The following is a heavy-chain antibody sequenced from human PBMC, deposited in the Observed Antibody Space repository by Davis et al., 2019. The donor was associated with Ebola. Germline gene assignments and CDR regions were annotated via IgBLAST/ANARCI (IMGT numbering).Heavy chain of an antibody. CDR1: GFTVSSNY. CDR2: IYSGGST. J-gene: IGHJ6*02. Sequence: GGSLRLSCAASGFTVSSNYMSWVRQAPGKGLEWVSVIYSGGSTYYADSVKGRFTISRDNSKNTLYLQMNSLRAEDTAVYYCARRLSSSYYYYGMDVWGQGTTVTVSS. CDR3: ARRLSSSYYYYGMDV. V-gene: IGHV3-53*01. D-gene: IGHD6-6*01.